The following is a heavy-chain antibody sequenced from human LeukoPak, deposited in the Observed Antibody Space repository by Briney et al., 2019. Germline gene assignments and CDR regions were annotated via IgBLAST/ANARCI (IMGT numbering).Heavy chain of an antibody. Sequence: PGGSLRLSCAASGFTFSSYAMHWVRQAPGKGLEWVAVISYDGSNKYYADSVKGRFTISRDNSKNTLYLQMNSLRAEDTAVYYCARYLYKHSSGWSLSAFWGQGTMVTVSS. CDR1: GFTFSSYA. V-gene: IGHV3-30*04. J-gene: IGHJ3*01. D-gene: IGHD6-19*01. CDR2: ISYDGSNK. CDR3: ARYLYKHSSGWSLSAF.